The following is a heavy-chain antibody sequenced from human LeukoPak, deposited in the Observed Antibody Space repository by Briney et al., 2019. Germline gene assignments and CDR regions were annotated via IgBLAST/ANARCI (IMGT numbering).Heavy chain of an antibody. CDR1: GGTFSSYA. V-gene: IGHV1-69*04. CDR3: ARGAIFGVTTKGYGMDV. D-gene: IGHD3-3*01. J-gene: IGHJ6*02. CDR2: IIPILGIA. Sequence: SVKVSCKASGGTFSSYAISWVRQAPGQGLEWMGRIIPILGIANYAQKFQGRVTITADKSTSTAYMELSSLRSEDTAVYYCARGAIFGVTTKGYGMDVWGQGTTVTVSS.